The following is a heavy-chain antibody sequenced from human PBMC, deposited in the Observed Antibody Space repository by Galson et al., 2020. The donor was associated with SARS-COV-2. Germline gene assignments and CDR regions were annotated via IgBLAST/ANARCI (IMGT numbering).Heavy chain of an antibody. J-gene: IGHJ6*02. CDR3: ARDPYSGGWTNYYYFGMDV. D-gene: IGHD6-19*01. CDR2: LYTGGSA. CDR1: GFAVSYTY. V-gene: IGHV3-53*01. Sequence: GESLKISCAASGFAVSYTYMSWIRQAPGKGLEWVALLYTGGSASYTGSVKGRFTISRDNSKNSLYLHMNSLRLEDTAVYYCARDPYSGGWTNYYYFGMDVWGQGTTVTVSS.